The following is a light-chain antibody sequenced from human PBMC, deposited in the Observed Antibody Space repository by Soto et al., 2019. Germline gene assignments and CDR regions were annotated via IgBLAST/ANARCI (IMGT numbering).Light chain of an antibody. Sequence: QSVLTQPPSASGSPGQSVTISCTGTSSDIGGYNYVSWYQQHPGKAPKLIIYEVSKRPSGVPDRFSGSKSGNTASLTVSGVQPEDEGDYHCSSYTTIKTVVFGGGTKLTVL. J-gene: IGLJ2*01. V-gene: IGLV2-8*01. CDR3: SSYTTIKTVV. CDR2: EVS. CDR1: SSDIGGYNY.